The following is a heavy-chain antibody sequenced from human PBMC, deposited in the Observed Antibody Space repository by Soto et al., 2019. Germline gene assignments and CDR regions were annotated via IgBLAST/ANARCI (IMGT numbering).Heavy chain of an antibody. D-gene: IGHD3-22*01. CDR3: ATDTPPGYYDSSGYYHTGGGLDY. Sequence: ASVKVSCKVSGYTLTELSMHWVRQAPGKGLEWMGGFDPEDGETIYAQKFQGRVTMTEDTSTDTAYMELSSLRSEDTAVYYCATDTPPGYYDSSGYYHTGGGLDYWGQGTLVTVSS. V-gene: IGHV1-24*01. CDR1: GYTLTELS. CDR2: FDPEDGET. J-gene: IGHJ4*02.